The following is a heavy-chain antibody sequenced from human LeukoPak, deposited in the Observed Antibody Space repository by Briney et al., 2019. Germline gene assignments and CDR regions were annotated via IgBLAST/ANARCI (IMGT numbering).Heavy chain of an antibody. V-gene: IGHV1-69*05. D-gene: IGHD3-22*01. Sequence: GSSVKVSCKASGGTFSSYAISWVRQAPGQGLEWMGRIIPIFGTANYAQKFQGRVTITTDESTSTAYMELSSLRSEDTAVYYCARGPGPDYYDSSDYYYFDYWGQGTLVTVSS. CDR3: ARGPGPDYYDSSDYYYFDY. J-gene: IGHJ4*02. CDR2: IIPIFGTA. CDR1: GGTFSSYA.